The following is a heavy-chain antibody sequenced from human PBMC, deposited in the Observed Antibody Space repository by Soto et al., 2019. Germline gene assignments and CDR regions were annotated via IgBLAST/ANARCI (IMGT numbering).Heavy chain of an antibody. CDR1: GASITSGSYS. CDR2: IHVTGYT. V-gene: IGHV4-30-2*01. D-gene: IGHD1-26*01. J-gene: IGHJ4*02. CDR3: ARGGALRSNCHVPRAF. Sequence: QLQLQESGSGLVNPSQTLSLICTVSGASITSGSYSWSWIRQAPGKGLEWIGNIHVTGYTAFSPSLKRRVTMSVDTSKNQFSLNVNSVTAADTAVYFCARGGALRSNCHVPRAFWGQGTLVTVSS.